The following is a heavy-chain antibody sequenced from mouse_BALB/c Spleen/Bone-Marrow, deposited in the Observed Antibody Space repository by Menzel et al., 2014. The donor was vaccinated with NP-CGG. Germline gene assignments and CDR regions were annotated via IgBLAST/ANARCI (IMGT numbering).Heavy chain of an antibody. V-gene: IGHV5-9-4*01. CDR3: AREGLRRRAAMDY. J-gene: IGHJ4*01. D-gene: IGHD2-4*01. CDR2: ISSGGSYT. Sequence: EVQVVESGGGLVKPGGSLKLSCAASGFTFSSYAMSWVRQSPEKRLEWVAEISSGGSYTYYPDTVTGRFTISRDNAKNTLYLEMSRLRSEDTAMDYWAREGLRRRAAMDYWGQGTSVTVSS. CDR1: GFTFSSYA.